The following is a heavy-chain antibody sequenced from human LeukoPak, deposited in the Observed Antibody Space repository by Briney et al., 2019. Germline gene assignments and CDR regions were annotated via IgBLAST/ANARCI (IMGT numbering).Heavy chain of an antibody. J-gene: IGHJ4*02. Sequence: GGSLRLSCAASGFTFSSYAMSWVRQAPGKGLEWVGRIKSKTDGGTTGYAAPVKGRFTISRDDSKNTLYLQMNSLKTEDTAVYYCTTEGVDIVATIREPYFDYWGQGTLVTVSS. D-gene: IGHD5-12*01. CDR2: IKSKTDGGTT. V-gene: IGHV3-15*01. CDR3: TTEGVDIVATIREPYFDY. CDR1: GFTFSSYA.